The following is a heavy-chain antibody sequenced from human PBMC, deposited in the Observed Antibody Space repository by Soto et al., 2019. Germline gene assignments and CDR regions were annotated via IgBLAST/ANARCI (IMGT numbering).Heavy chain of an antibody. CDR1: GYTFTGYY. CDR3: ARERLRIATATVTAGIY. J-gene: IGHJ4*02. Sequence: ASVKVSCKASGYTFTGYYMHWVRQAPGQGLEWMGWINPNSGGTNYAQKFQGRVTMTRDTSISTAYMELSRLRSDDTAVYYCARERLRIATATVTAGIYWGQGTLVTVSS. V-gene: IGHV1-2*02. D-gene: IGHD5-18*01. CDR2: INPNSGGT.